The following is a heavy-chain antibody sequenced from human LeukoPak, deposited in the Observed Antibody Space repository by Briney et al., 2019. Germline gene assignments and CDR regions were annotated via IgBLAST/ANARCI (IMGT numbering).Heavy chain of an antibody. CDR2: INHSGST. D-gene: IGHD6-13*01. Sequence: SETLSLTCRVYGGSFSGYYWSWIRQSPGRRLEWLGEINHSGSTNYHPSLKSRVTISVDTSKNQFSLKLSSVTAADTAVYYCARGIAAAGIYWFDPWGQGTLVTVSS. J-gene: IGHJ5*02. CDR1: GGSFSGYY. CDR3: ARGIAAAGIYWFDP. V-gene: IGHV4-34*01.